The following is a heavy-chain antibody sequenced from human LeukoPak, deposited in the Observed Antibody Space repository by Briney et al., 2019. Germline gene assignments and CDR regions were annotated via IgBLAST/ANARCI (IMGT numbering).Heavy chain of an antibody. CDR2: INSDGGST. CDR1: GFTFSTYW. V-gene: IGHV3-74*01. J-gene: IGHJ6*02. CDR3: ARDRFFGMDV. Sequence: GSLRLSCAASGFTFSTYWMPWARQAPGKGLGWVSRINSDGGSTTYADSVKGRFTISRDNAKNMLYLQMNSLRAEDTAVYYCARDRFFGMDVWGQGTTVTVSS.